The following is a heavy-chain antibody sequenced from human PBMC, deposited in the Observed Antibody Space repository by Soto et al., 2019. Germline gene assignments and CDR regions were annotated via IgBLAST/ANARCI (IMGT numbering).Heavy chain of an antibody. CDR1: GFTFNSYW. CDR2: ISATGGGT. J-gene: IGHJ4*02. Sequence: GGSLRLSCAASGFTFNSYWMSWVRQTPGKGLEWVSLISATGGGTYYADSVKGRFTISRDNSHNTLYLQVHSLTAEDTAVYYCAKDRRAGGNSAFYFDFWGQGAQVTVSS. V-gene: IGHV3-23*01. CDR3: AKDRRAGGNSAFYFDF. D-gene: IGHD3-16*01.